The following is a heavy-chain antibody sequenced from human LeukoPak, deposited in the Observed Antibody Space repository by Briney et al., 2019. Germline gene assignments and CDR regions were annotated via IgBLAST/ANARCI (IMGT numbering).Heavy chain of an antibody. CDR3: AKDWYSGSWDWIDP. J-gene: IGHJ5*02. V-gene: IGHV3-30*02. Sequence: GGSLRLSCAASGFTFSNYWMSWARQAPGKGLEWVAFIRYDGTDKYYADSIKGRFTVSRDNSKNTLYLQMNSLRGEDTAVYYCAKDWYSGSWDWIDPWGQGTLVTVSS. CDR1: GFTFSNYW. D-gene: IGHD1-26*01. CDR2: IRYDGTDK.